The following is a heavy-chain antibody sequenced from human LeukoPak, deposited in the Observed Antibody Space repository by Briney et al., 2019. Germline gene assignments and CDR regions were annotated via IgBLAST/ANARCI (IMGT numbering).Heavy chain of an antibody. CDR2: IIPIFGTA. V-gene: IGHV1-69*13. J-gene: IGHJ6*02. CDR3: ARTRHPIGTPLDV. D-gene: IGHD1-14*01. CDR1: GGTFSSYA. Sequence: SVKVSCKASGGTFSSYAISWVRQAPGQGLEWMGGIIPIFGTANYAQKFQGRVTITADESTSTAYMELSSLRSEDTAVYCCARTRHPIGTPLDVWGQGTTVTVSS.